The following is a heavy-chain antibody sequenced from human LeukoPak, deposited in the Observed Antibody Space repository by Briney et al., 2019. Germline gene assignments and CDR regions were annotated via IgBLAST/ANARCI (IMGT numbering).Heavy chain of an antibody. V-gene: IGHV3-30*04. CDR2: ISLDGTNR. J-gene: IGHJ5*02. CDR1: AFTFGTYA. CDR3: ARSYSTSWYSTDWFDP. Sequence: PGTSLRLSCAASAFTFGTYAMHWVRQAPGKGLEWVAMISLDGTNRNYADSVEGRFTISRDNSKNTLYLQMSSVRPEDTAFYYCARSYSTSWYSTDWFDPWGQGTLVTVSS. D-gene: IGHD6-13*01.